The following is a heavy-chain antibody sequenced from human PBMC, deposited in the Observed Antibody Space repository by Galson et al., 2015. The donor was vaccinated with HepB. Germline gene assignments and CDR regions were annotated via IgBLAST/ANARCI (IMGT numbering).Heavy chain of an antibody. CDR1: EFTFSIYA. CDR3: AKSPPGAPEYHFHF. J-gene: IGHJ4*02. CDR2: ITGSGAST. D-gene: IGHD7-27*01. Sequence: SLRLSCAASEFTFSIYAMSWVRQAPGKGLEWVSTITGSGASTYYADSVKGRFTISRDSSKNTLYLQMNSLRAEDTAVYYCAKSPPGAPEYHFHFWGQGTLVTVSS. V-gene: IGHV3-23*01.